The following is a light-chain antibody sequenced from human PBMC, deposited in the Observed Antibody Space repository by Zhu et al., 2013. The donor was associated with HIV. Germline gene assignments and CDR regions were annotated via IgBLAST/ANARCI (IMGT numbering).Light chain of an antibody. CDR3: QQFNNWLLFT. J-gene: IGKJ3*01. Sequence: EIVMTQSPVTLSASPGESVTLSCRASHNTSSNLAWYQQKPGQAPRLLIYGTSIRATGVPARFSGSGSGTEFSLTINSLQPEDFAVYYCQQFNNWLLFTFGPGTKVDFK. V-gene: IGKV3-15*01. CDR2: GTS. CDR1: HNTSSN.